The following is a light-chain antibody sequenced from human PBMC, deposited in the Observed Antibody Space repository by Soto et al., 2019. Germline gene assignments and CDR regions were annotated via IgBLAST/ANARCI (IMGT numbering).Light chain of an antibody. CDR2: SAS. CDR3: QQYGSSPQLT. J-gene: IGKJ4*01. V-gene: IGKV3-20*01. Sequence: IVLPQPPGTLALSPGERDTLSCMASQSITSSHLASYQQKPGQAPSLLVYSASNRAPGIPDRFSGSGSGADFTLTITRLEPEDFAVYYCQQYGSSPQLTFGGGTNVEIK. CDR1: QSITSSH.